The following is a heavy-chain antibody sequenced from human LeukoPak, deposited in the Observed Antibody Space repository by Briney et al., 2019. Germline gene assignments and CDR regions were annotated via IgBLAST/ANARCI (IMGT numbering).Heavy chain of an antibody. J-gene: IGHJ4*02. D-gene: IGHD3-9*01. V-gene: IGHV3-11*01. CDR2: ISSSGSTI. CDR1: GFTFSDYY. CDR3: ARAYFDWLSRQYYFDY. Sequence: PGGSLRLSCAASGFTFSDYYMSWIRQAPGKGLEWVSYISSSGSTIYYADSVKGRFTTSRDNAKNSLYLQMNSLRAEDTAVYYCARAYFDWLSRQYYFDYWGQGTLVTVSS.